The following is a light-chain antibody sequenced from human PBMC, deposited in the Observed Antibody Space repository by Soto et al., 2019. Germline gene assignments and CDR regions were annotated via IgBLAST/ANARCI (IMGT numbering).Light chain of an antibody. J-gene: IGKJ5*01. Sequence: EIVMTQSPATLSVTPGERATLSCRAIQCVSNLLAWYQQKPGQAPRLLIHDASSRATGIPPRFSGSGSGTDFTLTLSSVEPEDLAVYYCQHRIYGPPSSTCGQGTRLEIK. CDR1: QCVSNL. V-gene: IGKV3-11*01. CDR2: DAS. CDR3: QHRIYGPPSST.